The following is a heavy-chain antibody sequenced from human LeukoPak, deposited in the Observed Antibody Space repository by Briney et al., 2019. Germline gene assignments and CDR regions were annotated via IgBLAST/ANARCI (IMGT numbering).Heavy chain of an antibody. D-gene: IGHD5-12*01. V-gene: IGHV3-30*18. CDR2: ISYDGSNK. CDR1: GFTFSSYG. CDR3: AKGRYSGSALDY. Sequence: SCKASGFTFSSYGMHWVRQAPGKGLEWVAVISYDGSNKYYADSVKGRFTISRDNSKNTLYLQMNSLRAEDTAVYYCAKGRYSGSALDYWGQGTLVTVSS. J-gene: IGHJ4*02.